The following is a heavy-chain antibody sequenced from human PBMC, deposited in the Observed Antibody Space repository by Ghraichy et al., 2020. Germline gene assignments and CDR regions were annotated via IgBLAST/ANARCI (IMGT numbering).Heavy chain of an antibody. Sequence: ASVKVSCKASGYTFTGYYMHWVRQAPGQGLEWMGWINPNSGYTNYAQKFQGRVTMTRDTSISTAYMEVTRLRSDDTAVYYCAREDYSNYLGDYWGQGTLVTVSS. J-gene: IGHJ4*02. CDR1: GYTFTGYY. V-gene: IGHV1-2*02. D-gene: IGHD4-11*01. CDR2: INPNSGYT. CDR3: AREDYSNYLGDY.